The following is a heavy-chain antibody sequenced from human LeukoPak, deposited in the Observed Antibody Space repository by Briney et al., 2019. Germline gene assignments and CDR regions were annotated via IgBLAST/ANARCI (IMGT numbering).Heavy chain of an antibody. J-gene: IGHJ4*02. D-gene: IGHD2-21*02. CDR3: AKDDLGFDY. Sequence: GGSLRLSCAASGFTFSSYSMNWVSQAPGKGLGWVSYISSSSSTIYYADSVKGRFTISRDNAKNSLYLQMNSLRAEDTALYYCAKDDLGFDYWGQGTLVTVSS. V-gene: IGHV3-48*01. CDR1: GFTFSSYS. CDR2: ISSSSSTI.